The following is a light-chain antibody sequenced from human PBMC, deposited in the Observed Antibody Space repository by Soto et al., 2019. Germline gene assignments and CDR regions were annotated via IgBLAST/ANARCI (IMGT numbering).Light chain of an antibody. V-gene: IGKV3-11*01. CDR2: DAS. J-gene: IGKJ4*01. CDR1: QSVSSS. Sequence: EIVLTQSPATLSLSPGQRTTLSCRASQSVSSSLAWYQQKTGQAPRLLIYDASNRATGIPARFSGSGSGTDFTLTISSLEPEDFAVDYCQQRSNSPPLTFGGGTKVEIK. CDR3: QQRSNSPPLT.